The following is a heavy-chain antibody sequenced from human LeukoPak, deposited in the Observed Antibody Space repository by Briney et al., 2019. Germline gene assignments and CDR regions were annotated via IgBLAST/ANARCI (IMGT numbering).Heavy chain of an antibody. D-gene: IGHD2-2*01. CDR2: IYYSGST. V-gene: IGHV4-39*07. CDR3: ARKATRGDI. J-gene: IGHJ3*02. Sequence: SETLSLTCTVSGGSISSSNYYWGWIRQPPGKGLEWIGSIYYSGSTYYNPSLKSRVTMSVDTSNNQFSLKLSSLTAADTAVYYCARKATRGDIWGQGTLVTVSS. CDR1: GGSISSSNYY.